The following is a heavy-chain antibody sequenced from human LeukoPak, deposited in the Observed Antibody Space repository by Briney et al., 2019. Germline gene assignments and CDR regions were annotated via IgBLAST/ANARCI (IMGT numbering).Heavy chain of an antibody. CDR2: IDSGSNTI. CDR1: GFTFSIYS. Sequence: PGGSLRLSCAASGFTFSIYSMNWVRQAPGKGLEWVSYIDSGSNTIYYADSVKGRFTISRDNAENSLYLQMNSLRDEDTAVYYCARYCSGGSCFLNYYGMDVWGQGTTVTVSS. V-gene: IGHV3-48*02. CDR3: ARYCSGGSCFLNYYGMDV. J-gene: IGHJ6*02. D-gene: IGHD2-15*01.